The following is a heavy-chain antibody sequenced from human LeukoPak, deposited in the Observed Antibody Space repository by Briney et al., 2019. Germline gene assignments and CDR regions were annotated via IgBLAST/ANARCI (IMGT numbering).Heavy chain of an antibody. V-gene: IGHV4-34*01. CDR2: IDHSGST. Sequence: SETLSLTCAVYGGSFSGYYWSWIRRPPGKGLEWIGEIDHSGSTNYNPSLKSRVTISVDTSKNQFSLKLSSVTAADTAVYYCARGLDSGSYFTYFDYWGQGTLVTVSS. J-gene: IGHJ4*02. D-gene: IGHD1-26*01. CDR1: GGSFSGYY. CDR3: ARGLDSGSYFTYFDY.